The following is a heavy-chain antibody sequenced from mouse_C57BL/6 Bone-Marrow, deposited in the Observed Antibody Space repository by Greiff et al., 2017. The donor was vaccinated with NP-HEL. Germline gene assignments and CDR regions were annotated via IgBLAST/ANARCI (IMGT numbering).Heavy chain of an antibody. CDR3: ERHEGITTVVATRAMDY. Sequence: VMLVESGAELVKPGASVKLSCKASGYTFTEYTIHWVKQRSGQGLEWIGWFYPGSGSIKYNEKFKDKATLTADKSSSTVYMELSRLTSEDSAVYFCERHEGITTVVATRAMDYWGQGTSVTVSS. CDR1: GYTFTEYT. J-gene: IGHJ4*01. CDR2: FYPGSGSI. D-gene: IGHD1-1*01. V-gene: IGHV1-62-2*01.